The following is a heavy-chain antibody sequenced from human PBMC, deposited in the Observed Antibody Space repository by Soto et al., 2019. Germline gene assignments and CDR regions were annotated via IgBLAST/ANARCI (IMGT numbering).Heavy chain of an antibody. CDR3: AREAGALRYFGYFDY. CDR1: GFTFSSYG. V-gene: IGHV3-33*01. J-gene: IGHJ4*02. Sequence: PGGSLRLSCAPSGFTFSSYGMHWVRQAPGKGLEWVAVIWYDGSNKYYADSVKGRFTISRDNSKNTLYLQMNSLRAEDTAVYYCAREAGALRYFGYFDYWGQGTLVTVSS. CDR2: IWYDGSNK. D-gene: IGHD3-9*01.